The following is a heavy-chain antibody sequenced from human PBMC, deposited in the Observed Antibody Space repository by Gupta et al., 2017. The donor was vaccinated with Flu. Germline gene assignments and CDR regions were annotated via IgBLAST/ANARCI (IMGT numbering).Heavy chain of an antibody. V-gene: IGHV3-74*01. Sequence: EVQLVESGGGLVQPGGSLRLSCAASGFTFRSYWMNWVRQAPGKGLMWVSRINSDGSSTSYADSVKGRFTISRDNAENTLYLQMNSLRAEDTALYYCATMDGHAFDIWGQGTMVTVSS. D-gene: IGHD4/OR15-4a*01. CDR1: GFTFRSYW. CDR3: ATMDGHAFDI. CDR2: INSDGSST. J-gene: IGHJ3*02.